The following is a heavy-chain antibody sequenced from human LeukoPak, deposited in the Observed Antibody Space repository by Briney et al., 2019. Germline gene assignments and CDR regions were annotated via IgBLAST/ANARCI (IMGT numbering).Heavy chain of an antibody. CDR2: INSDGGRT. J-gene: IGHJ4*02. D-gene: IGHD3-10*01. V-gene: IGHV3-74*01. Sequence: GGSLRLSCAASGFTFTNYAMSWVRQAPGKGLVWVSRINSDGGRTIYADSVKGRFTVSRDNAKNTLYLQMNSLRAEGTAVYYCATDLSGSIDYWGRGTLVTVSS. CDR3: ATDLSGSIDY. CDR1: GFTFTNYA.